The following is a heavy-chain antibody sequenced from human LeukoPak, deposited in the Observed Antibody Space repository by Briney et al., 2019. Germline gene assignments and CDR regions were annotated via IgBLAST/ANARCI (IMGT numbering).Heavy chain of an antibody. J-gene: IGHJ4*02. V-gene: IGHV3-48*01. Sequence: GGSLRLSCAASGFTFSRYTMNWIRQAPGKGLEWVSYITGSTSIIYYADSVKGRFTISRDNAKNSLFLQMNSLRAEDTAVYYCARDGDYNFWIGNYDNWGQGALVTVSS. D-gene: IGHD3-3*01. CDR3: ARDGDYNFWIGNYDN. CDR2: ITGSTSII. CDR1: GFTFSRYT.